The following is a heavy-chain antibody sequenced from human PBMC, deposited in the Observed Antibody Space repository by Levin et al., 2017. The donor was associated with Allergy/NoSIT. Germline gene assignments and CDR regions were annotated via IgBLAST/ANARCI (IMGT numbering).Heavy chain of an antibody. CDR3: ARLQGSYSQGRQFDDAFDI. D-gene: IGHD1-26*01. Sequence: ASVKVSCKASGYTFTSYYMHWVRQAPGQGLEWMGIINPSGGSTSYAQKFQGRVTMTRDTSTSTVYMELSSLRSEDTAVYYCARLQGSYSQGRQFDDAFDIWGQGTMVTVSS. CDR1: GYTFTSYY. J-gene: IGHJ3*02. V-gene: IGHV1-46*01. CDR2: INPSGGST.